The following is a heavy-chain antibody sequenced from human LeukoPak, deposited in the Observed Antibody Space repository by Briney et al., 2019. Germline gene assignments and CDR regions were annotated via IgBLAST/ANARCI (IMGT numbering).Heavy chain of an antibody. J-gene: IGHJ6*03. CDR3: AKDSKIVGATFRSYHFMDV. Sequence: GGSLRLSCVASGFTFSTYGMSWVRQAPGKGLEWVSAIRGSGDRTHYADSVKGRFTISRDNSKNTLYLQMNSLRAEDTAVYYCAKDSKIVGATFRSYHFMDVWGKGPAVTVS. D-gene: IGHD1-26*01. V-gene: IGHV3-23*01. CDR2: IRGSGDRT. CDR1: GFTFSTYG.